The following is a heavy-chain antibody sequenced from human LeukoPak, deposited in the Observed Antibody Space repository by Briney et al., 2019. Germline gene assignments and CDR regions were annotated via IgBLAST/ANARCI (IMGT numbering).Heavy chain of an antibody. Sequence: GGSLRLSCAASGFTFSSYGMHWVRQAPGKGLEWVAVIWYDGSNKYYADSVKGRFTISRDNPKNTLYLQMNSLRAEDTAVYYCARASSYGGNFRWGQGTLVTVSS. CDR1: GFTFSSYG. V-gene: IGHV3-33*01. D-gene: IGHD4-17*01. J-gene: IGHJ4*02. CDR3: ARASSYGGNFR. CDR2: IWYDGSNK.